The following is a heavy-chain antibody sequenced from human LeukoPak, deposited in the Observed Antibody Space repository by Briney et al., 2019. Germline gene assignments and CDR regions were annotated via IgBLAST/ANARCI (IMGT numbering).Heavy chain of an antibody. D-gene: IGHD7-27*01. CDR3: ARKMGTLGHAFDI. Sequence: GGSLRLSCAASGFTFSSYSMNWVRQAPGKGLEWVSSISSSSSYIYYADSVKGRFTISRDNAKNSLYLQMYSLRAEDTAVYYCARKMGTLGHAFDIWGQGTMVTVSS. CDR2: ISSSSSYI. J-gene: IGHJ3*02. V-gene: IGHV3-21*01. CDR1: GFTFSSYS.